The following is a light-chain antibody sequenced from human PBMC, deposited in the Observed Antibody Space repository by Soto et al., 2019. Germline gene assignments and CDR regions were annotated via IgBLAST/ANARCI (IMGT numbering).Light chain of an antibody. J-gene: IGKJ4*01. CDR2: TST. CDR3: QTHDGAPLT. CDR1: QDIRNH. V-gene: IGKV1-27*01. Sequence: DIQMTQSPSSLSASVGDRVTITCRASQDIRNHLSWYQQKPGKVPKLLIHTSTTLQSGVPSRFSASGSGTDFTLTISSLQPKDVGTHYCQTHDGAPLTLAGGTKVDIK.